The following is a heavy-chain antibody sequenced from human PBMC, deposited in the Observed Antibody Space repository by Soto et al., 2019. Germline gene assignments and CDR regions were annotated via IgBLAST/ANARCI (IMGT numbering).Heavy chain of an antibody. D-gene: IGHD2-21*02. J-gene: IGHJ5*02. Sequence: EVQLVESGGGLVKPGGSLRLSCEASGFTFSSYNMNWVRQAPGKGLEWVSSISSSSSYIYYADSVKGRFTISRDNAKNSLYLQMNRLRAEDTAVYYCAWQYCGGDCPMPWRSWGQGTLVTVSS. CDR3: AWQYCGGDCPMPWRS. V-gene: IGHV3-21*01. CDR2: ISSSSSYI. CDR1: GFTFSSYN.